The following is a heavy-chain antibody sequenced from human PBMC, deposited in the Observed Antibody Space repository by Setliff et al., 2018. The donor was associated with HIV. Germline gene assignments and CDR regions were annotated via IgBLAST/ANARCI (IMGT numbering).Heavy chain of an antibody. V-gene: IGHV4-59*11. Sequence: PPETLSLTCTVSGGSISGHYWSWIRQPPGTGLEWIGSISYSGSTNYNPSLKSRVTISVDTSKNQFSLKLSSVTAADTAMYYCASFFVTTVTNQDYWGQGTPVTVSS. CDR1: GGSISGHY. CDR3: ASFFVTTVTNQDY. D-gene: IGHD4-17*01. J-gene: IGHJ4*02. CDR2: ISYSGST.